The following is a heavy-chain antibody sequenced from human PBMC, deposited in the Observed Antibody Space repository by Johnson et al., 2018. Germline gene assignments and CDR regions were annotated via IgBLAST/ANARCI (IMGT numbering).Heavy chain of an antibody. CDR3: AQHNDSDFNNYYYYMDV. V-gene: IGHV3-23*04. CDR1: GFTFSNYV. D-gene: IGHD5-12*01. CDR2: ISGSGGRT. J-gene: IGHJ6*03. Sequence: VQLVQSGGGLVQPGGPLRLSCAASGFTFSNYVMSWVRQAPGKGLEWVSGISGSGGRTYYADSVKGRFTISRDNSRNTLYLQMNSLRAEDTAVYYCAQHNDSDFNNYYYYMDVWGKGTTVTVSS.